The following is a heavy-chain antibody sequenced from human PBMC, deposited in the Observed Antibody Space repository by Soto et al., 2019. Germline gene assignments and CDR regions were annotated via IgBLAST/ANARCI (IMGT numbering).Heavy chain of an antibody. V-gene: IGHV2-5*01. Sequence: SGPPLVILTQTLTLTCTFSGFSLSTSGVGVGWIRQPPGKALEWLALIYWNNDKRYSPSLKSRLTITKDTSKNQVVLTMTNMDPVDTATYYCAHRPSDFWSGYIDYWGQGTLVTVSS. J-gene: IGHJ4*02. CDR3: AHRPSDFWSGYIDY. D-gene: IGHD3-3*01. CDR2: IYWNNDK. CDR1: GFSLSTSGVG.